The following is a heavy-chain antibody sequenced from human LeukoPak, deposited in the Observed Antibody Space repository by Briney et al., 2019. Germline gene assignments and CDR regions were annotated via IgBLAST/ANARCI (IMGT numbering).Heavy chain of an antibody. J-gene: IGHJ4*02. CDR3: AREGDTYYYVAY. V-gene: IGHV3-7*01. Sequence: GGSLRLSCAGSGFMFSNYWMTWVRQAPGKGLEWVANIKQDGSEKYYVDSVKGRFTISRDNAKNSLYLQMNSLRAEDTAVYYCAREGDTYYYVAYWRQGTLVTVSS. CDR2: IKQDGSEK. CDR1: GFMFSNYW. D-gene: IGHD2-21*02.